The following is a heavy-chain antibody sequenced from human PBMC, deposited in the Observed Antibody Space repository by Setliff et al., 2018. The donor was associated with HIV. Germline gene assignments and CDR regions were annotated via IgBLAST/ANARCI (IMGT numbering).Heavy chain of an antibody. CDR3: ARESTRYASRAFDM. CDR2: VGGYSGMT. CDR1: GYTFSNFG. D-gene: IGHD1-1*01. Sequence: ASVKVSCKSSGYTFSNFGVSWGRQAPGQGVEWLGYVGGYSGMTHFSPRLQGRLTMTTDTSTDTVYLELRSLASDDTAIYYCARESTRYASRAFDMWGQGTMVTVSS. J-gene: IGHJ3*02. V-gene: IGHV1-18*01.